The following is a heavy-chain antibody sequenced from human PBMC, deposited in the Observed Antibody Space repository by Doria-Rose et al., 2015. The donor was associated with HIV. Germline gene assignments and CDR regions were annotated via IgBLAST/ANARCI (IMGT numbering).Heavy chain of an antibody. CDR3: ARDIGYSSDWYVYGFDF. V-gene: IGHV4-61*02. CDR2: INTTGST. J-gene: IGHJ3*01. Sequence: IRQPAGKGLEWIGRINTTGSTSYNSHLKSRATITLDTSKNEFPLKVRSVTAADTAVYFCARDIGYSSDWYVYGFDFWGQGTMVTVAS. D-gene: IGHD6-19*01.